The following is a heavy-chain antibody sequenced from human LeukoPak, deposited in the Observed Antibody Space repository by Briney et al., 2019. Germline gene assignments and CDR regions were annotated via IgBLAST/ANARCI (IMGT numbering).Heavy chain of an antibody. J-gene: IGHJ4*02. CDR3: ARYRDDPCFDY. V-gene: IGHV3-7*03. D-gene: IGHD1-1*01. CDR2: IKQDGSEK. CDR1: GFTFSSYW. Sequence: GRSLRLSCAASGFTFSSYWMSWVRQAPGKGLEWVANIKQDGSEKYYVDSVKGRFTISRDNAKNSLYLQVNSLRAEDTAVYYCARYRDDPCFDYWGQGTLVTVSS.